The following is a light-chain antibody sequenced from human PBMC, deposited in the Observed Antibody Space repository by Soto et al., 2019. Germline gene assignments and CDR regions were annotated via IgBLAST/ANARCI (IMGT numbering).Light chain of an antibody. J-gene: IGLJ2*01. CDR2: EVS. CDR3: SSCSSSSTVRL. V-gene: IGLV2-14*01. CDR1: SSDVGLYDY. Sequence: QSALTQPASVSGSLGQSITISCTGTSSDVGLYDYVSWYQQYPGKAPKLMIFEVSNRPSGVSNRFSGSKSGNTASLTISGLQADDEADYYCSSCSSSSTVRLFGGGTKLTVL.